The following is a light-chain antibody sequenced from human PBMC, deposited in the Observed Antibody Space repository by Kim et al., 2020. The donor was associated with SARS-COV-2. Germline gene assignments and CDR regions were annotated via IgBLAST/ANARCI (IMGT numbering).Light chain of an antibody. Sequence: SVSPGERATLACSASQNIRNYLAWYQQKPGQTPRLLIYGASTRATGIPARFSGSGSGTEFTLTISSLQSEDFAVYYCQYYDNWWTFGQGTKVDIK. V-gene: IGKV3-15*01. CDR2: GAS. J-gene: IGKJ1*01. CDR1: QNIRNY. CDR3: QYYDNWWT.